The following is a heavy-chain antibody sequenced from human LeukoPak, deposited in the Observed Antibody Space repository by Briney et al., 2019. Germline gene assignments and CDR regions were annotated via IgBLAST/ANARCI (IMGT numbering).Heavy chain of an antibody. D-gene: IGHD3-22*01. CDR1: GFTFNTYN. J-gene: IGHJ4*02. Sequence: PGGSLRLSCAASGFTFNTYNMHWVRQAPGKGLEWVSYISSSSSTIYYADSVKGRFTISRDNAKNSLYLQMNSLKAEDTAVYYCARASSRGYGYWGQGTLVTVSS. V-gene: IGHV3-48*01. CDR2: ISSSSSTI. CDR3: ARASSRGYGY.